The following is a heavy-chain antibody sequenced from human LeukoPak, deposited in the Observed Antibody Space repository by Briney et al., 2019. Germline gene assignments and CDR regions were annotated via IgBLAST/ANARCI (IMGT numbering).Heavy chain of an antibody. J-gene: IGHJ4*02. Sequence: SETLSLTCTVSGGSISSYYWSWIRQPPGKGLEWIGYIYYSGSTNYNPSLKSRVTMSVDTSKNQFSLKLSSVTAADTAVYYCAREGGYYYDSSGYLDYWGQGTLVTVSS. CDR3: AREGGYYYDSSGYLDY. CDR1: GGSISSYY. CDR2: IYYSGST. D-gene: IGHD3-22*01. V-gene: IGHV4-59*01.